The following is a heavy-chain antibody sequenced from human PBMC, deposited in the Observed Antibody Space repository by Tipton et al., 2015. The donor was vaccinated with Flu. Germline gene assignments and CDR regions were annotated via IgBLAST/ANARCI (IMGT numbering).Heavy chain of an antibody. D-gene: IGHD2-2*01. J-gene: IGHJ4*02. V-gene: IGHV4-61*10. CDR3: ARGDCSSTSCLDY. CDR1: GGSISSGSYY. Sequence: TLSLTCTVSGGSISSGSYYWSWIRQPAGKGLEWIGRIYYSGSTNYNPSLKSRVTISVDTSKNQFSLKLSSVTAADTAVYYCARGDCSSTSCLDYWGQGTLVTVSS. CDR2: IYYSGST.